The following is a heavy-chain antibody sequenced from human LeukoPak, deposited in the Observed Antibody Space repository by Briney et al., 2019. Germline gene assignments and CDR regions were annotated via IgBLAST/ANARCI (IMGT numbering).Heavy chain of an antibody. CDR1: GYSFSNYW. CDR2: IYTADSDS. J-gene: IGHJ3*02. CDR3: GRSYRFGSGGHSTIFYI. Sequence: AGSLKISCQDYGYSFSNYWNSWVRQTPGRGLEWMGIIYTADSDSRYSPYFESQATISAEKSINTAFLQWSSLEASDTAIYYVGRSYRFGSGGHSTIFYIWGQGTMFTVTS. D-gene: IGHD3-10*01. V-gene: IGHV5-51*01.